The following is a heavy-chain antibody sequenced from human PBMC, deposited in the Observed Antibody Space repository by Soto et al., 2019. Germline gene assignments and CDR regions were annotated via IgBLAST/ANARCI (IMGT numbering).Heavy chain of an antibody. Sequence: QVQLQQSGPGLVKPSQTLSLTCAITGDSVSSNSAGWSWVRQSPSRGLEWLGRIYYRSKWYYEYAVSVRGRITINPDTSKNQYPLQLNSVTPEDTAVYFCARGEQYSGRIFDYWGQGTLVTVSS. CDR1: GDSVSSNSAG. V-gene: IGHV6-1*01. J-gene: IGHJ4*01. CDR2: IYYRSKWYY. D-gene: IGHD1-26*01. CDR3: ARGEQYSGRIFDY.